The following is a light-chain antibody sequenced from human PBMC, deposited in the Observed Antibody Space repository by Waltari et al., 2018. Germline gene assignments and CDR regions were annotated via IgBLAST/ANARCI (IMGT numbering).Light chain of an antibody. CDR3: QQYGSSLFT. Sequence: EIVLTQSPGTLSLSPGERATLPSRARQSVSSSYLAWYQQKPGQAPRLLIYGAASRATGIPDRFSGSGSGTDFTLTISRLEPEDFAVYYCQQYGSSLFTFGPGTKVDIK. V-gene: IGKV3-20*01. J-gene: IGKJ3*01. CDR1: QSVSSSY. CDR2: GAA.